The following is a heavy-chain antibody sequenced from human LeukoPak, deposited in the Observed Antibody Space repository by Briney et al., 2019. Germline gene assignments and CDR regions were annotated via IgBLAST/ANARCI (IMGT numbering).Heavy chain of an antibody. CDR1: GGSFSGYY. CDR3: ARERKRIVVVPAAIPNYYYYYGMDV. Sequence: SETLSLTCAVYGGSFSGYYWSWIRQPPGKGLEWIGEINHSGSTGYNPSLKSRVTISVDTSKNQFSLKLSSVTAADTAVYYCARERKRIVVVPAAIPNYYYYYGMDVWGQGTTVTVSS. V-gene: IGHV4-34*01. D-gene: IGHD2-2*01. J-gene: IGHJ6*02. CDR2: INHSGST.